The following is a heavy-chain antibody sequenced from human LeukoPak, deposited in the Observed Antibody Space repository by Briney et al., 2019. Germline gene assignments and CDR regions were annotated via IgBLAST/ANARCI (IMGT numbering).Heavy chain of an antibody. V-gene: IGHV3-15*01. J-gene: IGHJ5*02. CDR1: GFTFSNDW. D-gene: IGHD4-11*01. Sequence: GGSLRLSCAASGFTFSNDWMSWVRQAPGKGLEWVGRIKSKTYGETTDYVAPVKGRFTISRDDSKNTLYLQMNSLKTEDTAVYYCTRGDQSVTWGQGTLVTVSS. CDR2: IKSKTYGETT. CDR3: TRGDQSVT.